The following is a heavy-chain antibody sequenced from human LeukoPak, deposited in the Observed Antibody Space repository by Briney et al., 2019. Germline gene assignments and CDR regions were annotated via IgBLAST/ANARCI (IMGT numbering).Heavy chain of an antibody. J-gene: IGHJ6*03. CDR3: ARDKEGYSSRYYYYYMDV. Sequence: SETLSLTCTVSGGSISSGDYYWSWIRQPAAKGLEWIGRISTSGTTNYNPSLESRVTMSVDTSKNQFSLKLSSVTAADTAVYYCARDKEGYSSRYYYYYMDVWAKGTTVTVSS. D-gene: IGHD6-13*01. CDR2: ISTSGTT. V-gene: IGHV4-61*02. CDR1: GGSISSGDYY.